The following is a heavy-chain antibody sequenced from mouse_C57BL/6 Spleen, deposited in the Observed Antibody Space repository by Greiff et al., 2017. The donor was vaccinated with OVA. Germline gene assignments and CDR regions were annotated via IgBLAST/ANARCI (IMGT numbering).Heavy chain of an antibody. CDR3: ARWNDYDGDYAMDY. Sequence: DVKLVESGGDLVKPGGSLKLSCAASGFTFSSYGMSWVRQTPDKRLEWVATISSGGSYTYYPDSVKGRFTISRDNAKNTLYLQMSSLKSEDTAMYYCARWNDYDGDYAMDYWGQGTSVTVSS. D-gene: IGHD2-4*01. J-gene: IGHJ4*01. CDR2: ISSGGSYT. V-gene: IGHV5-6*02. CDR1: GFTFSSYG.